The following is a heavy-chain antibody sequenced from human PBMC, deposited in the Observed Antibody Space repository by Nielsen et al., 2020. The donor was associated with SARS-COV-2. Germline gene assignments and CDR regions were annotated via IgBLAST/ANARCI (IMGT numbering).Heavy chain of an antibody. Sequence: GESLKISCAASGFTFNTYGMHWVRQAPGKGLEWVAAISYDGSNKYYVDSVKGRFTIPRDNSKNTLYLQMSSLREEDTAVYYCAKDWTAIVVVPSGGVDYWGQGTLVTVSS. D-gene: IGHD2-15*01. CDR1: GFTFNTYG. V-gene: IGHV3-30*18. J-gene: IGHJ4*02. CDR2: ISYDGSNK. CDR3: AKDWTAIVVVPSGGVDY.